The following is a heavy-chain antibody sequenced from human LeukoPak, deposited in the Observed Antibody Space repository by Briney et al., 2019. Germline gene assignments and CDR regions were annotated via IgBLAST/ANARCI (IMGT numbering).Heavy chain of an antibody. CDR1: GGTFSSTA. CDR2: VIPVLNIT. CDR3: AKDQGLKAPPPYVLDF. V-gene: IGHV1-69*04. Sequence: SSVTVSRTSAGGTFSSTAITWVCHAPGQGLEWVGRVIPVLNITTYAQKFQGRVTIPADTSTSTVYMELSSLRSEETAVYYCAKDQGLKAPPPYVLDFWGQGTTVIVTS. J-gene: IGHJ6*02.